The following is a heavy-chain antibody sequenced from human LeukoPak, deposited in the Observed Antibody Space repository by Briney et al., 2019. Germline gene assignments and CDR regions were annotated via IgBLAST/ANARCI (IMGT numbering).Heavy chain of an antibody. V-gene: IGHV4-39*07. CDR1: GGSISSSSYY. J-gene: IGHJ4*02. CDR2: IYYSGST. Sequence: SETLSLTCTVSGGSISSSSYYWGWIRQPPGKGLEWIGSIYYSGSTYYNPSLKSRVTISVDTSKDQFSLKLSSVTAADTALYYCAREGFNGSGIDYWGQGTLVTVSS. CDR3: AREGFNGSGIDY. D-gene: IGHD3-10*01.